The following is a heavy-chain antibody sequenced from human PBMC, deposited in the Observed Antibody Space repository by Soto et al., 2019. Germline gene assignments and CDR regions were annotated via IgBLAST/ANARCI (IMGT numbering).Heavy chain of an antibody. V-gene: IGHV3-74*01. CDR2: INSDGSST. D-gene: IGHD6-13*01. CDR1: GFTFSSYW. J-gene: IGHJ6*02. Sequence: PGGSLRLSCAASGFTFSSYWMHWVRQAPGKGLVWVSRINSDGSSTSYADSVKGRFTISRDNAKNTLYLQMNSLRAEDTAVYYCARDDPYSSSWNHSGMDVWGRGTTDTVTS. CDR3: ARDDPYSSSWNHSGMDV.